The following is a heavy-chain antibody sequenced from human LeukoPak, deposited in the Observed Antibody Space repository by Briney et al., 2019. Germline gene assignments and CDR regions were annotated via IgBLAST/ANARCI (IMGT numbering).Heavy chain of an antibody. Sequence: PGGSLRLSCAASGFTFSSYAMHWVRQAPGKGLEWVAVISYDGSNKYYADSVKGRFTISRDNSKNTLYLQMNSLRAEDTAVYYCAKFHSSGSAFDIWGQGTMVTVSS. CDR1: GFTFSSYA. CDR3: AKFHSSGSAFDI. CDR2: ISYDGSNK. J-gene: IGHJ3*02. V-gene: IGHV3-30-3*01. D-gene: IGHD6-19*01.